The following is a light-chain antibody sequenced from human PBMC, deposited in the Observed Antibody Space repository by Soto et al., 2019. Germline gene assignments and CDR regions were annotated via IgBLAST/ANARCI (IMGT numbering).Light chain of an antibody. CDR3: SSYTSNSTHVV. J-gene: IGLJ2*01. V-gene: IGLV2-14*01. CDR1: SSVVGGYNY. CDR2: EVS. Sequence: QSALTQPASVSGSPGQSITISCTGTSSVVGGYNYVSWYQQHPGKAPKLMIYEVSNRPSGVSNRFSGSKSGNTASLTISGLQAEDEADYYCSSYTSNSTHVVFGGGTKLTVL.